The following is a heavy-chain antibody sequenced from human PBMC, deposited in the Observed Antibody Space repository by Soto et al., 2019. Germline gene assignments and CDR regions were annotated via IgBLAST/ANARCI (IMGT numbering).Heavy chain of an antibody. V-gene: IGHV4-4*07. J-gene: IGHJ6*02. CDR3: AGDREAGYNFYYGMDV. CDR1: GADINTYS. D-gene: IGHD6-19*01. Sequence: SETLSLTCSVSGADINTYSWTWIRQPAGKGLEWIGRIYTSASINYNPSLKGRVTLSVDTSTNQVSLRLASVTAADTAIYYCAGDREAGYNFYYGMDVWGQGTTVTVSS. CDR2: IYTSASI.